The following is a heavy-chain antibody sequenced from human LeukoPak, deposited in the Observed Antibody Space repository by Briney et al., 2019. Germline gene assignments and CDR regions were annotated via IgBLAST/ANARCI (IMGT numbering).Heavy chain of an antibody. J-gene: IGHJ4*02. CDR3: ARASVGSNFDY. CDR1: GFTFSSYW. Sequence: GGSLRLSCAASGFTFSSYWMSWVRPAPGKGLEWVANIKQDGSEKYYVDSVKGRFTISRDNAKNSLYLQMNSLGAEDTAVYYCARASVGSNFDYWGQGTLVTVSS. D-gene: IGHD1-26*01. CDR2: IKQDGSEK. V-gene: IGHV3-7*01.